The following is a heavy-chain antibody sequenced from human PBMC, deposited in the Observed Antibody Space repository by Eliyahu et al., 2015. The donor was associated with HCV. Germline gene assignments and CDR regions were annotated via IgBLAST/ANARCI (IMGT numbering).Heavy chain of an antibody. D-gene: IGHD3-22*01. CDR2: INPSGGST. V-gene: IGHV1-46*01. Sequence: QVQLVQSGAEVKKPGASVKVSCKASGYTFTSYYXHWVRQAPGQGLEWMGIINPSGGSTSYAQKFQGRVTMTRDTSTSTVYMELSSLRSEDTAVYYCARAAAFYDSSGYPPNWFDPWGQGTLVTVSS. CDR3: ARAAAFYDSSGYPPNWFDP. J-gene: IGHJ5*02. CDR1: GYTFTSYY.